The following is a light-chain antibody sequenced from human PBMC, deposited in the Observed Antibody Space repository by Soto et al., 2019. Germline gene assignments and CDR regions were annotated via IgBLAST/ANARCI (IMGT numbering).Light chain of an antibody. CDR3: GSYRSSPTYV. CDR1: SSDVGAYNS. Sequence: QSALTQPASVSGSPGQSITISCTGTSSDVGAYNSVSWYQQYPGKAPKLMMYEVSNRPSGVSDRFSGSKSGNTAALTISGLQTADEADYYCGSYRSSPTYVFGTGTKLTVL. J-gene: IGLJ1*01. V-gene: IGLV2-14*01. CDR2: EVS.